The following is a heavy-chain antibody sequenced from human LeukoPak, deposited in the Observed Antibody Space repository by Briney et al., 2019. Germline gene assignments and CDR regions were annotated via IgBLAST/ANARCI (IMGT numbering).Heavy chain of an antibody. CDR2: IIPIFGTA. J-gene: IGHJ4*02. V-gene: IGHV1-69*13. CDR3: ARGSRFLEWTLFGSDY. D-gene: IGHD3-3*01. Sequence: SVEVSCKASGGTFSSYAISWVRQAPGQGLEWMGGIIPIFGTANYAQKFQGRVTITADESTSTAYMELSSLRSEDTAVYYCARGSRFLEWTLFGSDYWGQGTLVTVSS. CDR1: GGTFSSYA.